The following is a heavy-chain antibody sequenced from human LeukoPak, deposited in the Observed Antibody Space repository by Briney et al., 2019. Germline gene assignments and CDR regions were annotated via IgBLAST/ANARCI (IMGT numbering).Heavy chain of an antibody. D-gene: IGHD2-2*01. Sequence: GGSLRLSCAASGFTFSSHAMSWVRQAPGKGLEWVSAISRSGGSTYYADSVKVRFTISRDNSKNTLHLQMNSLRAEDTAVYYCANAPGYVTDYWGQGTLVTVSS. V-gene: IGHV3-23*01. CDR3: ANAPGYVTDY. J-gene: IGHJ4*02. CDR1: GFTFSSHA. CDR2: ISRSGGST.